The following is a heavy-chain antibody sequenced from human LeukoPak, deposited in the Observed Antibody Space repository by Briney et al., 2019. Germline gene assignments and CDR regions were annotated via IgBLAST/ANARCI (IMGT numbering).Heavy chain of an antibody. CDR3: AKDGPSDI. D-gene: IGHD3/OR15-3a*01. CDR1: GGSVNYYF. CDR2: IHYSGRT. J-gene: IGHJ3*02. V-gene: IGHV4-59*02. Sequence: PSETLSLTCAVSGGSVNYYFWSWIRQPPGKGLEWIGYIHYSGRTNYNPSLKSRVTISIDTSKNQFSLEVNSVTAADTAVYYCAKDGPSDIWGQGTLVTVSS.